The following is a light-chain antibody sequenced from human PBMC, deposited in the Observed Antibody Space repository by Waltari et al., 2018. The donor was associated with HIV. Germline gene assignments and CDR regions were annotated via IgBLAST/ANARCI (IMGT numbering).Light chain of an antibody. CDR2: SAS. CDR3: QQYYSTPWT. V-gene: IGKV4-1*01. CDR1: QSILYRANNKNY. Sequence: DIVLIQAPDSLTVSLGARAAINCQSSQSILYRANNKNYLTWYQQKPGQPPKLLIYSASTQESGVPDRFSGSGSRTDFTLTISSLQAEDVAVYYCQQYYSTPWTFGQGTKVEIK. J-gene: IGKJ1*01.